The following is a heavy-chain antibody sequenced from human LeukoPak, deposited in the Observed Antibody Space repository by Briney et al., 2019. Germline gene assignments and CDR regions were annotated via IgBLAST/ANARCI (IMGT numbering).Heavy chain of an antibody. J-gene: IGHJ4*02. D-gene: IGHD6-19*01. Sequence: GGSLRLSCAASGFSFSNCAMSWVRQAPGKGLEWVSSISGSGTEYADSVKGRCTISRQNSKNTLYLQMNSLRAEDTAIYYCAKARYSSGWNYFDYWGQGTPVTVSS. CDR1: GFSFSNCA. CDR2: ISGSGT. V-gene: IGHV3-23*01. CDR3: AKARYSSGWNYFDY.